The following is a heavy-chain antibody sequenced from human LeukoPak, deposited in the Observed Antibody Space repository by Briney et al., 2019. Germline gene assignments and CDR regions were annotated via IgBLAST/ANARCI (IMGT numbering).Heavy chain of an antibody. CDR1: GLTFNSAW. Sequence: GGSLRLSCLASGLTFNSAWMAWVRQAPGKGLEWVGRIRSEDRGGTADYAAPVKGRFTISRDDSKNTMYLQMNSLKSEDTAVYHCTADLWWWGRGALVTVAS. CDR2: IRSEDRGGTA. D-gene: IGHD2-21*01. CDR3: TADLWW. V-gene: IGHV3-15*01. J-gene: IGHJ4*02.